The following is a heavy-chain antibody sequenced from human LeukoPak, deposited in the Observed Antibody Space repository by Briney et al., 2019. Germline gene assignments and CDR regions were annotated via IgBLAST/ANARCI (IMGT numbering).Heavy chain of an antibody. Sequence: SETLSLTCAVYGGSFSGYYWSWIRQPPGKGLEWIGEINHSGSTNYNPSLKSRVTISVDTSKNQFSLKLSSVTAADTAVYYCARFRFGGYSSSRLWLDPWGQGTLVTVSS. D-gene: IGHD6-13*01. CDR3: ARFRFGGYSSSRLWLDP. V-gene: IGHV4-34*01. J-gene: IGHJ5*02. CDR2: INHSGST. CDR1: GGSFSGYY.